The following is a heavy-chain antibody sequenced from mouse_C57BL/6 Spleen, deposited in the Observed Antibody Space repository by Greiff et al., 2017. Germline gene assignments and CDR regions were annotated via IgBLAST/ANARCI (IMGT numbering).Heavy chain of an antibody. CDR3: ARQRSYYDYGRAWFAY. Sequence: EVMLVESGGGLVQPGGSLKLSCAASGFTFSDYYMYWVRQTPEKRLEWVAYISNGGGSTYYPDTVKGRFTISRDNAKNTLYLQMSRLKSEDTAMYYCARQRSYYDYGRAWFAYWGQGTLVTVSA. CDR2: ISNGGGST. D-gene: IGHD2-4*01. J-gene: IGHJ3*01. V-gene: IGHV5-12*01. CDR1: GFTFSDYY.